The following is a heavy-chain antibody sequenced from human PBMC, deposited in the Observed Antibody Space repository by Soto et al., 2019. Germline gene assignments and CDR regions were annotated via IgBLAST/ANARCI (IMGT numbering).Heavy chain of an antibody. J-gene: IGHJ6*03. CDR2: INHSGST. CDR1: GGSFIGYY. Sequence: SETLSLTCAVYGGSFIGYYWSWILQPPGKGLEWIGEINHSGSTNYNPSLKSRVTISVDTSKNQFSLKLSSVTAADTAVYYCARGFAFWSGLLYYYYMDFWGKGTTVTVSS. D-gene: IGHD3-3*01. CDR3: ARGFAFWSGLLYYYYMDF. V-gene: IGHV4-34*01.